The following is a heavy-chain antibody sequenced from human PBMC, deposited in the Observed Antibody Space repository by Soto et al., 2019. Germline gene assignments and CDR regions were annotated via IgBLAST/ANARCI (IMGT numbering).Heavy chain of an antibody. CDR1: GGSISSYY. CDR3: ARRGSSWFKGNYFDY. V-gene: IGHV4-59*08. J-gene: IGHJ4*02. CDR2: IYYSGST. Sequence: PSETLSLTCTVSGGSISSYYWSWIRQPPGKGLEWIGYIYYSGSTNYNPSLKSRVTISVDTSKNQFSLKLSSVTAADTAVYYCARRGSSWFKGNYFDYWGQGTLVTVSS. D-gene: IGHD6-13*01.